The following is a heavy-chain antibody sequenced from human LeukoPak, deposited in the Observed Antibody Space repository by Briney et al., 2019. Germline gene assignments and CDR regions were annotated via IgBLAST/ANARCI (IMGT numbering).Heavy chain of an antibody. D-gene: IGHD3-16*01. CDR2: ISGSGGTT. CDR1: GFAFSSYV. Sequence: GGSLRLYCAASGFAFSSYVMCWVRQVPGKGLEWVSAISGSGGTTYYADSVKGRFTISRDNSKNTLYLQMNGLRAEDTAVYYCAKDPMPKAVWWYFDLWGRGTLVTVSS. CDR3: AKDPMPKAVWWYFDL. J-gene: IGHJ2*01. V-gene: IGHV3-23*01.